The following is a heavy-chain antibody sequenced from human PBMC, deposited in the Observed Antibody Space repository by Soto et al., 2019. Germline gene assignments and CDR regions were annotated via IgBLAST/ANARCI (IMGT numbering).Heavy chain of an antibody. D-gene: IGHD3-10*01. CDR3: ARHNYGSGSTYFDY. CDR1: GGSISSGDYY. V-gene: IGHV4-30-4*01. CDR2: IYYSGST. J-gene: IGHJ4*02. Sequence: SETLSLTCTVSGGSISSGDYYWSWIRQPPGKGLEWIGYIYYSGSTYYNPSLKSRVTISVDTSKNQFSLKLNYMTAADTAVYYCARHNYGSGSTYFDYWGQGTLVTVSS.